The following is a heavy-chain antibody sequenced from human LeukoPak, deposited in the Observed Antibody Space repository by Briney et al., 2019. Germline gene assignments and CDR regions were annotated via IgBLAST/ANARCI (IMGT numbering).Heavy chain of an antibody. D-gene: IGHD6-13*01. Sequence: GASVKVSCKASGYTFTGYYMHWVRQAPGQGLEWMGWINPNSGGTNYAQKFQGRVTMTRDTSISTAYMELSSLRSEDTAVYYCAREGRLLSGSWLSDSDAFDIWGQGTMVTVSS. V-gene: IGHV1-2*02. J-gene: IGHJ3*02. CDR3: AREGRLLSGSWLSDSDAFDI. CDR2: INPNSGGT. CDR1: GYTFTGYY.